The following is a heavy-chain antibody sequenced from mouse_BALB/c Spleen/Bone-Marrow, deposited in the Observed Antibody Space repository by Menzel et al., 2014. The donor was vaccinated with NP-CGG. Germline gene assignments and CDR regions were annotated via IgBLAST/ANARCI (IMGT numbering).Heavy chain of an antibody. D-gene: IGHD1-2*01. CDR2: INPASSTI. CDR3: AKSYYYGYFAY. V-gene: IGHV4-1*02. Sequence: EVQLVESGGGLVQPGGSLKLSCAASGFDFSRYWMTWVRQAPGKGLEWIGEINPASSTINYTPSLKDKFIISRDNAKNTLILQMSKVRSEDTDHYYCAKSYYYGYFAYWGQGTLVTVSA. J-gene: IGHJ3*01. CDR1: GFDFSRYW.